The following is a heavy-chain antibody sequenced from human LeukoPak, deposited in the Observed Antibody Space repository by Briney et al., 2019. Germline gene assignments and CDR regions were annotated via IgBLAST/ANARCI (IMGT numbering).Heavy chain of an antibody. V-gene: IGHV3-48*02. CDR3: ARDAPYDFWSGYQSGYMDV. D-gene: IGHD3-3*01. CDR1: GFTFSSYS. Sequence: GGSLRLSCAASGFTFSSYSMNWVRQAPGKGLEWVSYLSSSNSIILYADSVKGRFTISRDNAKDSLYLQMNSLRDEDTAVYYCARDAPYDFWSGYQSGYMDVWGKGTTVTVSS. CDR2: LSSSNSII. J-gene: IGHJ6*03.